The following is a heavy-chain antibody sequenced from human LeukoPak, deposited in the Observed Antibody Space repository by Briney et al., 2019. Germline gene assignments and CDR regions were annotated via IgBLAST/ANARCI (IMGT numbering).Heavy chain of an antibody. V-gene: IGHV1-3*01. CDR3: ARDRSVSANSSWYWGDAFDI. Sequence: ASVKVSCKASGYTFTSYAMHWVRQAPGQRLEWMGWINAGNGNTKYSQKFQGRVTITRDTSASTAYMELSSLRSEDTAVYYCARDRSVSANSSWYWGDAFDIWGQGTMVTVSS. CDR1: GYTFTSYA. CDR2: INAGNGNT. J-gene: IGHJ3*02. D-gene: IGHD6-13*01.